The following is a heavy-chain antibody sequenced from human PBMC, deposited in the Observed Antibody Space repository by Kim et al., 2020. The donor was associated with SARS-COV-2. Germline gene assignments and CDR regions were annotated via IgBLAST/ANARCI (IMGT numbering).Heavy chain of an antibody. J-gene: IGHJ4*02. CDR3: ASTQNKYCSGGSCYQGRFDY. D-gene: IGHD2-15*01. CDR2: IYSGGST. CDR1: GFTVSSNY. Sequence: GGSLRLSCAASGFTVSSNYMSWVRQAPGKGLEWVSVIYSGGSTYYADSVKGRFTISSDNSKNTLYLQMNSRRAEDTAVYYCASTQNKYCSGGSCYQGRFDYWGQGTLVTVSS. V-gene: IGHV3-53*01.